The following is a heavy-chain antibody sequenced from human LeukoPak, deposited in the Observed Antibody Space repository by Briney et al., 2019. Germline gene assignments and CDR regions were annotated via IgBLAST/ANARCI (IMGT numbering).Heavy chain of an antibody. CDR2: IYYSGST. D-gene: IGHD3-16*02. CDR1: GDSISSYY. Sequence: SETLSLTCTVSGDSISSYYCSWIRQPPGKGLEWIGYIYYSGSTRHNLSLKTRVPISLDTYNTLFSLTLLCVRAAHAAVLYCARGRSIDPYYYYYYVDVWGKGTMVTVSS. CDR3: ARGRSIDPYYYYYYVDV. J-gene: IGHJ6*03. V-gene: IGHV4-59*12.